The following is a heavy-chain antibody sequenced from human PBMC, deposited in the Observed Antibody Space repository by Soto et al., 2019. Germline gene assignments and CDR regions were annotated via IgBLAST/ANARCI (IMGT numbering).Heavy chain of an antibody. V-gene: IGHV5-10-1*01. CDR2: IDPSDSYT. CDR3: ASPLAAAGAPGASDI. Sequence: GESLKISCKGSGYSFTSYWISWVRQMPGKGLEWMGRIDPSDSYTKYSPSFQGHVTISADKSISTAYLQWSSLKASDTAMYYCASPLAAAGAPGASDIGGQGTIVTASS. CDR1: GYSFTSYW. D-gene: IGHD6-13*01. J-gene: IGHJ3*02.